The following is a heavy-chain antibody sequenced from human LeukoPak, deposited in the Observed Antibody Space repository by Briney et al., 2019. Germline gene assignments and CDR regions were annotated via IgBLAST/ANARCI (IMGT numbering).Heavy chain of an antibody. D-gene: IGHD3-22*01. J-gene: IGHJ4*02. CDR1: RFTFMNYW. Sequence: GGSLRLSCVASRFTFMNYWMSRVRQAPGKGLEWVANIKQDGSEKYYVDSVKGRFTISRDNAKNSLYLQMNSLRAEDTAVYYCARDANYYDSSGDFDYWGQGTLVTVSS. V-gene: IGHV3-7*01. CDR3: ARDANYYDSSGDFDY. CDR2: IKQDGSEK.